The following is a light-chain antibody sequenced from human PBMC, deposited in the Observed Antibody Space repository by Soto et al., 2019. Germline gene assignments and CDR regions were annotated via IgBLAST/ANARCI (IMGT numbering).Light chain of an antibody. CDR2: GAS. Sequence: EIVLTQSPGTLSLSPGERATLSCRASQSVRSDYLAWYQQKPGQAPRLHIYGASTRATGIPDRFTGSGSGTDFTLTSSRLEPEDVAVYYCQQYGSSPRTFGQGTKVEIK. CDR1: QSVRSDY. J-gene: IGKJ1*01. CDR3: QQYGSSPRT. V-gene: IGKV3-20*01.